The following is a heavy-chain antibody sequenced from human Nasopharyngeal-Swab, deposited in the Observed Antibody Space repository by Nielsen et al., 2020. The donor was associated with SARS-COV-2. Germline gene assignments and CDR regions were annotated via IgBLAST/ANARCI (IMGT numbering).Heavy chain of an antibody. V-gene: IGHV3-48*03. D-gene: IGHD3-22*01. J-gene: IGHJ6*02. Sequence: GGSLRLSWAASGFTFSRYEMNWVRQAPGKGLEWVSYISSSGSTIYYADSVKGRFTISRDNAKNSLYLQMNSLRAEDTAVYYCARMGRDSSGYSYYYYGMDVWGQGTTVTVSS. CDR2: ISSSGSTI. CDR1: GFTFSRYE. CDR3: ARMGRDSSGYSYYYYGMDV.